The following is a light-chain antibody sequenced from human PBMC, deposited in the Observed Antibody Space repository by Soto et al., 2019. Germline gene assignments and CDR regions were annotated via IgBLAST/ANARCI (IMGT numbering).Light chain of an antibody. CDR2: GAS. CDR3: HQYGTAPLT. V-gene: IGKV3-20*01. Sequence: EVVLTQSPGTLSLSPGERAPLSCRASQSVAANCLAWYQQKRGQAPRLLIYGASSRATGIPDRFSGSGSGTDFTLTISRLEPEDFSVYYCHQYGTAPLTFGPGTKVDIK. CDR1: QSVAANC. J-gene: IGKJ3*01.